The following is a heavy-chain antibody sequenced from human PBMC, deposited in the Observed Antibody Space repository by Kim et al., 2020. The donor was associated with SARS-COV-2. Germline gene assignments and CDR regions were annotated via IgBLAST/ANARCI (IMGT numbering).Heavy chain of an antibody. Sequence: VDPASGRCTSSRDNSKNTLYLQRSSLRAEDTAVYYCARDLKYSGYRMDVWGQGTTVTVSS. D-gene: IGHD5-12*01. V-gene: IGHV3-30*15. J-gene: IGHJ6*02. CDR3: ARDLKYSGYRMDV.